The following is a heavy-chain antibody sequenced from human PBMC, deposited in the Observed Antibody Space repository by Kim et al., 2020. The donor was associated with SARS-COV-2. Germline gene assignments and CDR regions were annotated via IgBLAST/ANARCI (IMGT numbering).Heavy chain of an antibody. V-gene: IGHV3-49*04. J-gene: IGHJ4*02. CDR1: GFTFGDYA. CDR2: IRSKAHGGTT. CDR3: TRGGYYDSSGYYSNFDC. Sequence: GGSLRLSCTASGFTFGDYAMSWVRQAPGKGLEWVGFIRSKAHGGTTEYAASVKGRFTISRDDSKSIAYLQMHSLKTEDTAVYYSTRGGYYDSSGYYSNFDCWGQGTLVTVCS. D-gene: IGHD3-22*01.